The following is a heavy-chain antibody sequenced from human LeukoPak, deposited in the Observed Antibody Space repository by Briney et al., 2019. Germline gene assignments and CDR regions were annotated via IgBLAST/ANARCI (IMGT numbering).Heavy chain of an antibody. CDR3: ARDYPYSSSSLSYYYFGMDV. Sequence: SVNVSCKVSSYTFTSYAISWVRQAPGQGLEWIGWISAYNGNTNYAQKLQGRATMTTDTSTSTAYMELRCLRSDDTAVYYCARDYPYSSSSLSYYYFGMDVWGQGTTVTVSS. J-gene: IGHJ6*02. CDR1: SYTFTSYA. V-gene: IGHV1-18*01. D-gene: IGHD6-6*01. CDR2: ISAYNGNT.